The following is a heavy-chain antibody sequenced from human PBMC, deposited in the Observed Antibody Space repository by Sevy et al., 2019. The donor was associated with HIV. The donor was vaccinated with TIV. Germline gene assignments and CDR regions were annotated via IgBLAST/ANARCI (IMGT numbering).Heavy chain of an antibody. V-gene: IGHV3-30*04. CDR3: APGISGSGGNWFDP. J-gene: IGHJ5*02. CDR2: ISYDGSNK. CDR1: GFTFSSYA. Sequence: GGSLRLSCAASGFTFSSYAMHWVRQAPGKGLEWVAVISYDGSNKYYADSVKGRFTISRDNSKNTLYLQMNSLRAEDTAVYYCAPGISGSGGNWFDPWGQGTLVTVSS. D-gene: IGHD3-10*01.